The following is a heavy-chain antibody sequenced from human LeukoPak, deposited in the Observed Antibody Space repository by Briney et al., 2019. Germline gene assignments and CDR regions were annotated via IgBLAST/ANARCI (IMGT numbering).Heavy chain of an antibody. CDR1: GGTFSSYA. J-gene: IGHJ6*02. V-gene: IGHV1-69*13. CDR2: IIPIFGTA. CDR3: ARYRSGGSCFPNSWRPYGMDV. D-gene: IGHD2-15*01. Sequence: GASVKVSCKASGGTFSSYAISWVRQAPGQGLEWMGGIIPIFGTANYAQKFQGRVTITADESTSTAYMELSSLRSEDTAVYYCARYRSGGSCFPNSWRPYGMDVWGQGTTVTVSS.